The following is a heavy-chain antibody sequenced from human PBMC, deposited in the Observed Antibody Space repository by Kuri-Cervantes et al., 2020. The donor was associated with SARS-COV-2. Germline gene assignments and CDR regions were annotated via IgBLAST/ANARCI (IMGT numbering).Heavy chain of an antibody. Sequence: ASVKVSCKVSGGTFSSYAISWVRQAPGQGLEWMGWISAYNGNTNYAQKLQGRVTMTTDTSTSTAYMELRSLRSDDTAVYYCARGHTSSSWDNWFDPWGQGTLVTVSS. CDR3: ARGHTSSSWDNWFDP. J-gene: IGHJ5*02. CDR2: ISAYNGNT. D-gene: IGHD6-13*01. V-gene: IGHV1-18*01. CDR1: GGTFSSYA.